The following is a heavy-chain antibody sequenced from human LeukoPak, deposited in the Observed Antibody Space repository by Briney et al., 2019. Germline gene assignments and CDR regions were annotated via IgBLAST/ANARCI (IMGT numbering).Heavy chain of an antibody. D-gene: IGHD2-15*01. J-gene: IGHJ5*02. V-gene: IGHV4-61*01. Sequence: SETLSLTCTVSGGSVSSGSYYWSWIRQPPGKGLEWIGWICYSGSTNYNPSLKSRVTISVDTSKNQFSLKLSSVTAADTAVYYCARVSGYCSGGSCSNWFDPWGQGTLVTV. CDR2: ICYSGST. CDR3: ARVSGYCSGGSCSNWFDP. CDR1: GGSVSSGSYY.